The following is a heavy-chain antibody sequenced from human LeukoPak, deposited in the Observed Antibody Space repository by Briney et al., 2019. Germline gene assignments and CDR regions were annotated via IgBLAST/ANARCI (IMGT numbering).Heavy chain of an antibody. J-gene: IGHJ4*02. D-gene: IGHD5-12*01. CDR3: VRGGYRGFDYEY. CDR1: GGSISTSGYS. Sequence: SETLSLTCTVSGGSISTSGYSWSWIRQPPGMGLEWIGSAYYRGSTYYNPSLKSRVTISVDTSKNQFSLKLSSVTAADTAVYYCVRGGYRGFDYEYWGQGTLVTVSS. V-gene: IGHV4-39*01. CDR2: AYYRGST.